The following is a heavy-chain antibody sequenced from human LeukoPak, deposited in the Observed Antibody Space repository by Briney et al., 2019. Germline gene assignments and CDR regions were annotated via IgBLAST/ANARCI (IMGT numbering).Heavy chain of an antibody. Sequence: GGSLRLSCAASGFTFSDFYMSWIRQAPGKGLEFISYISGGGDTIFCADSVKGRFTISRDNAKNSLYLQMNSLRAEDTAVYYCARVHCSGGGCSSWGQGTLVTVSS. CDR3: ARVHCSGGGCSS. CDR1: GFTFSDFY. J-gene: IGHJ4*02. V-gene: IGHV3-11*01. D-gene: IGHD2-15*01. CDR2: ISGGGDTI.